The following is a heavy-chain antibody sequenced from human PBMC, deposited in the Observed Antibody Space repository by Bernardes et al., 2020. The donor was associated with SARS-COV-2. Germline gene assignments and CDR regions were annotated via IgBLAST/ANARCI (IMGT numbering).Heavy chain of an antibody. CDR3: ARRTMDPSGYYGMDV. D-gene: IGHD3-10*01. Sequence: GESLKISCKGSGYSFTSYWIGWVHQMPGKGLEWMGIIYPGDSDTRYSASFQGQVTISADKSISTAYLQWSSLKASDTAMYYCARRTMDPSGYYGMDVWGQGTTVTVSS. V-gene: IGHV5-51*07. J-gene: IGHJ6*02. CDR1: GYSFTSYW. CDR2: IYPGDSDT.